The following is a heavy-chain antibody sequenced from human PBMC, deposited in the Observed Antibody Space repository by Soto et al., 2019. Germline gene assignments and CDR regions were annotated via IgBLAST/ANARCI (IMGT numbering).Heavy chain of an antibody. D-gene: IGHD6-6*01. V-gene: IGHV1-3*01. CDR2: INAGNGNT. Sequence: ASVKVSCKASGYTFTSYAMHWVRQAPGQRLEWKGWINAGNGNTKYSQKFQGRVTITRDTSASTAYMELSSLRSEDTAVYYCAGGRGDSSSVPFDYWGQGTLVTVSS. CDR1: GYTFTSYA. CDR3: AGGRGDSSSVPFDY. J-gene: IGHJ4*02.